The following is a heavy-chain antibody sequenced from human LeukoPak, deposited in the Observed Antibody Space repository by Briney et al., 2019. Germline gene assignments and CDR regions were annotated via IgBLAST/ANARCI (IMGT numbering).Heavy chain of an antibody. V-gene: IGHV4-39*01. CDR1: GGSISSTNYY. CDR2: IYYSGST. CDR3: ARHESHYYDSSGDFDY. J-gene: IGHJ4*02. Sequence: PSETLSLTCTVSGGSISSTNYYWGWIRQPPGKGLEWIGSIYYSGSTYYNPSLKSRVTISVDTSKNQFSLKLSSVTAADTAVYYCARHESHYYDSSGDFDYWGQGTLVTVSS. D-gene: IGHD3-22*01.